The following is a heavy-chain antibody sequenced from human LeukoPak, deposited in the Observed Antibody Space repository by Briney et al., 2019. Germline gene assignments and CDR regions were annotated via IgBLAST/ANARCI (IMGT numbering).Heavy chain of an antibody. CDR1: GGSISSGDYY. CDR2: IYYSGST. D-gene: IGHD6-19*01. Sequence: PSQTLSLTCTVSGGSISSGDYYWSWLRQPPGKGLEWIGYIYYSGSTYYNPSLKSRVTISVDTSKNQFSLKLSSVTAADTAVYYCARYEQWLAFDDWGQGTLVTVSS. V-gene: IGHV4-30-4*01. J-gene: IGHJ4*02. CDR3: ARYEQWLAFDD.